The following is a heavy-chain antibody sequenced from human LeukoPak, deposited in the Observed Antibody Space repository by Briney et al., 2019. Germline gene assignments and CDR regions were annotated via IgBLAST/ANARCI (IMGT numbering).Heavy chain of an antibody. D-gene: IGHD6-19*01. CDR3: AKSSSGWYGYYMDV. CDR1: GFTFSSYA. V-gene: IGHV3-23*01. J-gene: IGHJ6*03. CDR2: ISGSGGST. Sequence: VGSLRLSCAASGFTFSSYAMSWVRQAPGKGLEWVSAISGSGGSTYYADSVKGRFTISRDNSKNTLYLQMNSLRAEDTAVYYCAKSSSGWYGYYMDVWGKGTTVTVSS.